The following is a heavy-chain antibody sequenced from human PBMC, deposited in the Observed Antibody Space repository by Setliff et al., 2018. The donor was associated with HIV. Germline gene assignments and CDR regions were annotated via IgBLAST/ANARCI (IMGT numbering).Heavy chain of an antibody. Sequence: ASVKVSCKASGYTLTGYYMHWVRLAPGLGLEWMGWISPYNGDTRYAQRFQGRVTLTTDTTTNTAYMELRSLRSDDTAVYYCARDLFTVPSREGYDYWGQGTLVTVSS. CDR1: GYTLTGYY. CDR3: ARDLFTVPSREGYDY. V-gene: IGHV1-18*04. D-gene: IGHD1-26*01. CDR2: ISPYNGDT. J-gene: IGHJ4*02.